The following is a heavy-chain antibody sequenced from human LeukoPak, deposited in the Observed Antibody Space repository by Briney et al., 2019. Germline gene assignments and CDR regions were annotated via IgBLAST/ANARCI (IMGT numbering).Heavy chain of an antibody. J-gene: IGHJ4*02. CDR1: GGSISNYY. Sequence: SETLSLTCTVSGGSISNYYRSWIRQPPGKGLEWIGYIYSTGSTNYNPSLKSRVTISVDTSKNQFFLKLSSVTAADTAVYYCARVLSGYSYGVFDYWGQGTLVTVSS. D-gene: IGHD5-18*01. V-gene: IGHV4-59*01. CDR2: IYSTGST. CDR3: ARVLSGYSYGVFDY.